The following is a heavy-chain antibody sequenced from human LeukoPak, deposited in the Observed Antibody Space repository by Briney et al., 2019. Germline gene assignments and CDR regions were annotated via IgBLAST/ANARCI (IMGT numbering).Heavy chain of an antibody. CDR1: GFIFSSYG. CDR2: IRYDGSNK. J-gene: IGHJ3*02. CDR3: AKDLLGATTINAFDI. D-gene: IGHD1-26*01. V-gene: IGHV3-30*02. Sequence: GGSLRLSCAASGFIFSSYGMHWVRQAPGKGLEWVAFIRYDGSNKYYADSVKGRFTISRDNSKNTLYLQMNSLRAEDTAVYYCAKDLLGATTINAFDIWGQGTMVTVSS.